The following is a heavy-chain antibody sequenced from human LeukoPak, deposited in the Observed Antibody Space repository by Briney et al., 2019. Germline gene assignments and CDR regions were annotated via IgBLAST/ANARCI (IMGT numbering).Heavy chain of an antibody. CDR1: GITFSRFW. Sequence: PVGSLRLSCAASGITFSRFWMSWVRQAPGKGREWVSAISDSGGTTYYAESVKGRFTISRANSKNTLYLQMNSLRAEDTAMYYCAKDRYCSGGSCYYDAFDIWGQGTMVTVSS. CDR3: AKDRYCSGGSCYYDAFDI. V-gene: IGHV3-23*01. D-gene: IGHD2-15*01. CDR2: ISDSGGTT. J-gene: IGHJ3*02.